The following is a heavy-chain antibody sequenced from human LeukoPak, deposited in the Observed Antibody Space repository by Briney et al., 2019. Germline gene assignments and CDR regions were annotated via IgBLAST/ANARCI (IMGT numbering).Heavy chain of an antibody. D-gene: IGHD6-13*01. Sequence: SETLSLTCAVYGVSFSGYYWSWIRQPPGKGLEWIGEINHSGSTNYNPSLKSRVTISVDTSKNQFSLKLSSVTAADTAVYYCTRLRSSSWRSYYYYYMDVWGKGTTVTVSS. CDR1: GVSFSGYY. CDR3: TRLRSSSWRSYYYYYMDV. CDR2: INHSGST. V-gene: IGHV4-34*01. J-gene: IGHJ6*03.